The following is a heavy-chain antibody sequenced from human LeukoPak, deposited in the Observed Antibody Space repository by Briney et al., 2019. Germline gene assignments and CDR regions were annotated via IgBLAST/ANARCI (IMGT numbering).Heavy chain of an antibody. CDR2: MYYSGNT. Sequence: SETPSLTCSVSGVSISSHYWSWIRQPPGKGLEWIAHMYYSGNTKYNPSLKSRRTISVDTSKTHFPLKLISATAADTAVYYCARPHIAEGDNCWGQGTLVTVSS. D-gene: IGHD2-21*01. CDR3: ARPHIAEGDNC. CDR1: GVSISSHY. J-gene: IGHJ4*02. V-gene: IGHV4-59*08.